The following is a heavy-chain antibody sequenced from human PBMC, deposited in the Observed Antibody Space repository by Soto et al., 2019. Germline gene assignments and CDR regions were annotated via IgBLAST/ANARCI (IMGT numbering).Heavy chain of an antibody. V-gene: IGHV1-69*06. CDR1: GGTFSSYA. J-gene: IGHJ6*02. CDR2: IIPIFGTA. D-gene: IGHD2-21*01. CDR3: VRGGLGDRIRLWLGGMDV. Sequence: QVQLVQSGAEVKKPGSSVKVSCKASGGTFSSYAISWVRQAPGQGLEWMGGIIPIFGTANYAQKFQGRVTTTADKSTSTAYMELSSPRSDDRAGYYCVRGGLGDRIRLWLGGMDVWGQGTTVTVSS.